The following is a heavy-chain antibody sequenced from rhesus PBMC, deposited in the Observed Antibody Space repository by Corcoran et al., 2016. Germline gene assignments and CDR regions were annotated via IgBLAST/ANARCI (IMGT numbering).Heavy chain of an antibody. Sequence: QVQLVQSGAEVKKPGASVKVSCKASGFTFGSYAISWVRQAPGKGLEWMGVFIPFCGITTYAEKFQGRVTITADPSPSPAYMELSSLRSEDTAVYYCARGLYCTGSGCSDEADYWGQGVLVTVSS. J-gene: IGHJ4*01. CDR1: GFTFGSYA. CDR2: FIPFCGIT. V-gene: IGHV1-198*02. D-gene: IGHD2-21*01. CDR3: ARGLYCTGSGCSDEADY.